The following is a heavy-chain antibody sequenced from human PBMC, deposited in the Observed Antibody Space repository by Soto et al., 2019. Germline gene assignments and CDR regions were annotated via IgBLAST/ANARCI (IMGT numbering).Heavy chain of an antibody. J-gene: IGHJ4*02. V-gene: IGHV4-30-2*01. CDR1: GGSISSGGYS. D-gene: IGHD2-15*01. Sequence: SETLSLTCAVSGGSISSGGYSWSWIRQPPGKGLEWIGYMYHSGSTYYNPSLKSRVTISIDRSKNQFFLKLSSVTAADTAVYYCATLPPRIVVVVLPIPSWGQGTLVTVSS. CDR2: MYHSGST. CDR3: ATLPPRIVVVVLPIPS.